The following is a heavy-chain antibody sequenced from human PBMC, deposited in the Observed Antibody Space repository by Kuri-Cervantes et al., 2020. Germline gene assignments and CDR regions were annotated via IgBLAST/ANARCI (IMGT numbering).Heavy chain of an antibody. CDR2: IYYSGST. CDR1: GGSISSSSYY. J-gene: IGHJ4*02. D-gene: IGHD3-16*01. Sequence: SETLFLTCTVSGGSISSSSYYWGWIRHPPGKGLEWIGSIYYSGSTYYNPSLKSRVTISVDTSKNQFSLKLSSVTAADTAVYYCARLPLGTEVYFDYWGQGTLVTVS. V-gene: IGHV4-39*01. CDR3: ARLPLGTEVYFDY.